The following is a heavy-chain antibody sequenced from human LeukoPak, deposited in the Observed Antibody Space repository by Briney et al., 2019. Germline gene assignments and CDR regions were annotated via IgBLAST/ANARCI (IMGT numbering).Heavy chain of an antibody. J-gene: IGHJ4*02. CDR2: ITSSGETT. V-gene: IGHV3-23*01. CDR1: GSIPFNSYS. Sequence: GGSLRLSCAASGSIPFNSYSMSWVRQAPGKGLEWVSAITSSGETTYYADSVKGRFTISRDNPKNMVYLQMNSLRAEDAATYYCAKMQGYFDYWGQGSLVTVSS. CDR3: AKMQGYFDY.